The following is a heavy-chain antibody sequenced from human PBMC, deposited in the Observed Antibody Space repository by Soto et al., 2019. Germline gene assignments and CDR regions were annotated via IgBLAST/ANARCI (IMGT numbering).Heavy chain of an antibody. J-gene: IGHJ6*02. D-gene: IGHD2-15*01. V-gene: IGHV1-69*02. CDR1: GGTISSYT. Sequence: QVQLVQSGAEVKKPGSSVKVSCKASGGTISSYTISWVRQAPGQGLEWMGRIIPILGIANYAQKFQGRVTITADKSTSTAYMELSSLRSEDTAVYYCARGPVADYGMDVWGQGTTVTVSS. CDR2: IIPILGIA. CDR3: ARGPVADYGMDV.